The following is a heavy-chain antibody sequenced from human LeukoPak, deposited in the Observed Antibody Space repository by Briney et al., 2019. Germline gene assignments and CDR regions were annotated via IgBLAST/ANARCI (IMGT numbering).Heavy chain of an antibody. D-gene: IGHD2-2*01. V-gene: IGHV1-18*01. CDR3: ATSADRFVVPAASRGMDV. CDR1: GYTFTSYG. CDR2: ISAYNGNT. Sequence: ASVKVSCKASGYTFTSYGISWVRQAPGQGLEWMGWISAYNGNTNYAQKFQGRVTMTEDTSTDTAYMELSSLRSEDTAVYYCATSADRFVVPAASRGMDVWGQGTTVTVSS. J-gene: IGHJ6*02.